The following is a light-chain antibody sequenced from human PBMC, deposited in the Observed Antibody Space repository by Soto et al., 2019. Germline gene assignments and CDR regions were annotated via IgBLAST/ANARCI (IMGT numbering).Light chain of an antibody. V-gene: IGKV1-39*01. J-gene: IGKJ1*01. CDR1: HFITTS. Sequence: DLQLTQSPSSLSASVGDRVTMTCRSSHFITTSLNWYQQESGKAPRLLIYATFNLHIGVPSRFSGSGYGTDFTLTISSLQPEDFATYYCQQSDSTPRTFGQGTKVDI. CDR3: QQSDSTPRT. CDR2: ATF.